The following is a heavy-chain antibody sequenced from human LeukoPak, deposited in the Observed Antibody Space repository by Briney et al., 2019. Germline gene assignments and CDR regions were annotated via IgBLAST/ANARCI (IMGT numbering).Heavy chain of an antibody. CDR3: ARDPLQYQLTHNWFDP. D-gene: IGHD2-2*01. CDR2: ISAYNGNT. CDR1: GYTFTSYG. Sequence: ASVKVSCKASGYTFTSYGISWVRQAPGQGLEWMGWISAYNGNTNYAQKLQGRVTMTTDTSTSTACMELRSLRSDDTAVYYCARDPLQYQLTHNWFDPWGQGTLVTVSS. J-gene: IGHJ5*02. V-gene: IGHV1-18*04.